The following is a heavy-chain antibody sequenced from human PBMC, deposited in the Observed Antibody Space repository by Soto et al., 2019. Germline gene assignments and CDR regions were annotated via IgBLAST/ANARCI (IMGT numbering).Heavy chain of an antibody. Sequence: QVQLVQSGAEVKKPGASVKVSCKASGYTFTSYGITWVRQAPGQGLEGMGWISAHNGNTKYAQKLQGRVTMTTDTSTSTAYMEVRSLRSDDTAVYYCARDTAMALPDAWGQGTLVTVSS. J-gene: IGHJ4*02. D-gene: IGHD5-18*01. CDR2: ISAHNGNT. V-gene: IGHV1-18*01. CDR3: ARDTAMALPDA. CDR1: GYTFTSYG.